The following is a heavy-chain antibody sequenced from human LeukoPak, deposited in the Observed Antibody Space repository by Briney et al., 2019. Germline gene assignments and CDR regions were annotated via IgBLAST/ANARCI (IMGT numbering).Heavy chain of an antibody. D-gene: IGHD3-16*01. J-gene: IGHJ4*02. V-gene: IGHV3-7*04. CDR1: GFTFSRYW. Sequence: PGGSLRLSCAASGFTFSRYWMSWVRQASGKGLEWVANIKQDGSAKYYGDSVEGRFTISRDNAKNSLYLQMNSLRAEDTAVYYCARWGGGFDYWGQGTLVTVSS. CDR3: ARWGGGFDY. CDR2: IKQDGSAK.